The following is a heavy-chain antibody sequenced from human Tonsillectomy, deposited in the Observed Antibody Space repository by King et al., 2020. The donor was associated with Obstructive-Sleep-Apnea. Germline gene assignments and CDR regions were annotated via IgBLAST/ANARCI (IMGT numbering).Heavy chain of an antibody. D-gene: IGHD3-22*01. Sequence: VQLVESGGGLVQPGRSLRLSCAASGFTFDDYAMHWVRQAPGKGLEWVSGISWNSGSIGYADSVKGRFTISRDNAKNSLYLQMNSLRAEDKALYYCAKRLRYYYDSSGPPVGYWGQGTLVTVSS. CDR2: ISWNSGSI. CDR1: GFTFDDYA. J-gene: IGHJ4*02. CDR3: AKRLRYYYDSSGPPVGY. V-gene: IGHV3-9*01.